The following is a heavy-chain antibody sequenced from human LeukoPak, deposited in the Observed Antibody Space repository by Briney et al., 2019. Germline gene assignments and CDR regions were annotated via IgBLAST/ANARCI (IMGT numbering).Heavy chain of an antibody. Sequence: SETLSLTCAVYGGSLSGNYRTLIRQTPGKGLEWIGESSPTGDITGYNPSLRGRATISVDSSKKQFSLKLTSVTAADTGVYYCARVPDFIARPCDSWGPGTLVTVSS. J-gene: IGHJ4*02. CDR2: SSPTGDIT. CDR3: ARVPDFIARPCDS. V-gene: IGHV4-34*01. CDR1: GGSLSGNY. D-gene: IGHD2-21*01.